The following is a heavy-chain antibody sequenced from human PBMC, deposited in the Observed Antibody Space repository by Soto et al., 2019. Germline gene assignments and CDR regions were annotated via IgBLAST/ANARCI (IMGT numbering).Heavy chain of an antibody. CDR3: ARADIVLVPAAIDYYYYGMDV. Sequence: QVQLVQSGAEVKKPGSSVKVSCKASGGTFSSYAISWVRQAPGQGLEWMGGIIPIFGTANYAQKFQGRVTITADESTSTAYMELSSLRSEDTAVYYCARADIVLVPAAIDYYYYGMDVWGQGTTVTASS. V-gene: IGHV1-69*12. CDR1: GGTFSSYA. CDR2: IIPIFGTA. D-gene: IGHD2-2*02. J-gene: IGHJ6*02.